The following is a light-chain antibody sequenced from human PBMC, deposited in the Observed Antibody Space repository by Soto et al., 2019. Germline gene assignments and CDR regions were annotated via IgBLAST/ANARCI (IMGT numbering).Light chain of an antibody. CDR3: QQYHSYSLT. Sequence: DIQMTQSPSTLSASVGDRVTITCRASQSISSWLVWYQQKPGKAPKLLSYDASSLESGVPSRFSGSGSGTEFTLTISSLQPDDFATYYCQQYHSYSLTFGQGTKVEIK. CDR1: QSISSW. CDR2: DAS. V-gene: IGKV1-5*01. J-gene: IGKJ1*01.